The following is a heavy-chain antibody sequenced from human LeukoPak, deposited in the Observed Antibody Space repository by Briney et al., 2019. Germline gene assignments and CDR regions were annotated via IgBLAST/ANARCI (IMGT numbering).Heavy chain of an antibody. V-gene: IGHV1-2*02. CDR1: RYTFIGYH. CDR2: INPNSGGT. CDR3: ARDRRNDYGDLAHFDY. J-gene: IGHJ4*02. Sequence: SVKVSCKASRYTFIGYHMHWVRPAPGQGLEWMGWINPNSGGTNYAQKFQGRVTMTRDTSISTVYMELSSLRSEDTAVYYCARDRRNDYGDLAHFDYWGQGTLVTVSS. D-gene: IGHD4-17*01.